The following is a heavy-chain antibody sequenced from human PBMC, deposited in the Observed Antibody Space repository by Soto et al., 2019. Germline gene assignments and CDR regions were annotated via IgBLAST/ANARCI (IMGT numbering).Heavy chain of an antibody. CDR1: GFTFSNYG. V-gene: IGHV3-30-3*01. D-gene: IGHD3-22*01. Sequence: PGGSRRLSCAASGFTFSNYGFHWARQAPGKGLEWVAVISYDGISEYYADSVKGRFTISRDNPKNTLYLQMKSLRTEDTAVYYCARAGSTGDYDSSGYYLVDYWGRGILVTVSS. J-gene: IGHJ4*02. CDR3: ARAGSTGDYDSSGYYLVDY. CDR2: ISYDGISE.